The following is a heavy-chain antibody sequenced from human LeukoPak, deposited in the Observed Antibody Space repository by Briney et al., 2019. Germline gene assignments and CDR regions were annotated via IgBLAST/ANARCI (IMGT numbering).Heavy chain of an antibody. D-gene: IGHD3-16*02. V-gene: IGHV3-21*01. J-gene: IGHJ4*02. CDR2: ISSSSSYI. CDR1: GFTLSSYS. CDR3: ARVIDGYVWGSYRYPDY. Sequence: GGSLRLSCAASGFTLSSYSMNWVRQAPGKGLEWVSSISSSSSYIYYADSVKGRFTISRDNAKNSLYLQMNSLRAEDTAVYYCARVIDGYVWGSYRYPDYWGQGTLVTVSS.